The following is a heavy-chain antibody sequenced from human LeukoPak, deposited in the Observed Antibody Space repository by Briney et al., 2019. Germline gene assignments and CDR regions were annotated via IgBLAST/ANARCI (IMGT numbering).Heavy chain of an antibody. Sequence: PGGSLRLSCAASGFTFSSYSMNWVRQAPGKGLEWFSSISSSSSYIYYADSVKGRFTISRDNAKNSLYLQMNSLRAEDAAVYYCARASSWHLWDYWGQGTLVTVSS. J-gene: IGHJ4*02. D-gene: IGHD6-13*01. V-gene: IGHV3-21*01. CDR1: GFTFSSYS. CDR2: ISSSSSYI. CDR3: ARASSWHLWDY.